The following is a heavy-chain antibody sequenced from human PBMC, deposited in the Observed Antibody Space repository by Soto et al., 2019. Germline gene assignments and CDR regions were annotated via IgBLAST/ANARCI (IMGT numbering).Heavy chain of an antibody. CDR2: TYYRSKWYN. CDR3: ASGPYYFDY. CDR1: GARVCSNSGA. J-gene: IGHJ4*02. V-gene: IGHV6-1*01. Sequence: SQTLSLTCARPGARVCSNSGARNWVRQSPSRGLEWLGRTYYRSKWYNDYAVSVKSRITINPDTSKNQFSLQLNSVTPEDTAVYYCASGPYYFDYWGQGTLVTVSS.